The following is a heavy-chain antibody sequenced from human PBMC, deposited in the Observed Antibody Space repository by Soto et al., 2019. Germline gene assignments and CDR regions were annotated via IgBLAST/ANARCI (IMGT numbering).Heavy chain of an antibody. J-gene: IGHJ3*01. Sequence: QVQLQESGPGLVKPSETLSLTCTVSGSFSGYYWSWIQQPAGKGLEWIGRIYTTGSTNYNPSLKSRVTMSVDTSKNQFSLKLKSLTAADTAVYYCARAKGGSSLAFDVWGQGTMVTVSS. CDR3: ARAKGGSSLAFDV. CDR1: GSFSGYY. CDR2: IYTTGST. V-gene: IGHV4-4*07. D-gene: IGHD1-26*01.